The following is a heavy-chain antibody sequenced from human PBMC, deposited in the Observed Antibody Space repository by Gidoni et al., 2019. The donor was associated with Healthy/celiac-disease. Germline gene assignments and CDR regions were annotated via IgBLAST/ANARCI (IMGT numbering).Heavy chain of an antibody. CDR1: GFTFGDYA. CDR3: CLVGGFYYYDSSGYYYD. CDR2: IRSKAYGGTT. J-gene: IGHJ4*02. V-gene: IGHV3-49*03. Sequence: EVQLVESGGGLVQPGRSMRPSCTASGFTFGDYAISWFRKAPGKGMEWVGFIRSKAYGGTTEYAASVKGRFTISRDDSKSIAYLQMNSLKTEDTAVYYCCLVGGFYYYDSSGYYYDWGQGTLVTVSS. D-gene: IGHD3-22*01.